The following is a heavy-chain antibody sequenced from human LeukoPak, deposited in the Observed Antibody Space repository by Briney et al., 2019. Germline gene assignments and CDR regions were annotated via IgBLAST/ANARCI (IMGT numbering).Heavy chain of an antibody. D-gene: IGHD6-6*01. CDR2: ISYDGSNK. V-gene: IGHV3-30-3*01. J-gene: IGHJ4*02. CDR3: ARVPRIAARPYFDY. CDR1: GFTFSSYA. Sequence: GRSLRLSCAASGFTFSSYAMHWVRQAPGKGLEWVAVISYDGSNKYYADSVKGRFTISRDNSKNTLYLQMNSLRAEDTAVYYCARVPRIAARPYFDYWGQGTLVTVSS.